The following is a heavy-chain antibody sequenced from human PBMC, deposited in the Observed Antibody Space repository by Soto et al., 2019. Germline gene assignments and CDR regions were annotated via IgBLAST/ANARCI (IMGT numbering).Heavy chain of an antibody. V-gene: IGHV3-7*03. CDR1: GFTCSSYW. CDR2: IKQDGSEN. J-gene: IGHJ4*02. CDR3: VRDFEGSYGYGPFDY. Sequence: GGSLRLSFAASGFTCSSYWMSWFRHAPGKGLEWVANIKQDGSENYYVDSVRGRFTISRDNAKNSLYLQMNSLRAEDTAVYYCVRDFEGSYGYGPFDYWGQGTLVTVSS. D-gene: IGHD5-18*01.